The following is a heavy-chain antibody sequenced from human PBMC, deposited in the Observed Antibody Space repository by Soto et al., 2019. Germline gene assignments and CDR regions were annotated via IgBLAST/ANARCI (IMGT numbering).Heavy chain of an antibody. CDR1: GFTFSNYA. J-gene: IGHJ4*02. D-gene: IGHD3-16*01. V-gene: IGHV3-23*01. CDR3: AKAYFVWSSEQPYYFDY. CDR2: ISGSGGRS. Sequence: EVQLLDSGGGLVQPGGSLRISCAASGFTFSNYAMTWVRQGPGKGLEWVSGISGSGGRSYYADSVKGRFTISRENAKSTLYLQMNSLRAEDTAVYYCAKAYFVWSSEQPYYFDYWGQGTLVTVSS.